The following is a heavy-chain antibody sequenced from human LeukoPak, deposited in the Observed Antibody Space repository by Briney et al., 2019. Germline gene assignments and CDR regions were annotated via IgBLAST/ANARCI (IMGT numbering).Heavy chain of an antibody. CDR1: GFTFSSYG. CDR2: IRYDGSNK. D-gene: IGHD5-12*01. J-gene: IGHJ4*02. V-gene: IGHV3-30*02. Sequence: PGGSLRLSCAASGFTFSSYGMHWVRQAPGKGLEWVAFIRYDGSNKYYADSVKGRFTISRDNSKNTLYLQMNSLRAEDTAVYYCAKDRYIGGYSGYDIPDYWGQGTLVTVSS. CDR3: AKDRYIGGYSGYDIPDY.